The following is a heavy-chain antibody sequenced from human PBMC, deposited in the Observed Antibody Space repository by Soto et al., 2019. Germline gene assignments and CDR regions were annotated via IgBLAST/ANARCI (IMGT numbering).Heavy chain of an antibody. V-gene: IGHV3-23*01. D-gene: IGHD1-26*01. CDR2: IFGGGGRST. Sequence: EVQLLESGGDLVHPGGSLRLSCAASGFNFSGYTMRWIRQAPGKGLEWVSSIFGGGGRSTFYSASVKGRLTISRDDSQNTLFLQMSSLRGEDTAMYYCAKDFTPDSRWDIDYWGQGTLVTVSS. CDR3: AKDFTPDSRWDIDY. J-gene: IGHJ4*02. CDR1: GFNFSGYT.